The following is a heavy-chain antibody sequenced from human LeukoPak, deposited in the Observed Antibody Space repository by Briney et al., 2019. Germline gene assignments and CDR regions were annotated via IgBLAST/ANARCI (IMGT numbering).Heavy chain of an antibody. CDR3: ARDPYSGSYGNYYYYFMDV. D-gene: IGHD1-26*01. CDR2: ISYDGSNK. J-gene: IGHJ6*03. Sequence: PGGSLRLSCAASGFTFSSHAMHWVRQAPGKGLEWVAVISYDGSNKYYADSVKGRFTISRDNAKNSLYLQMNSLRAEDTAVYYCARDPYSGSYGNYYYYFMDVWGKGTTVTISS. V-gene: IGHV3-30*04. CDR1: GFTFSSHA.